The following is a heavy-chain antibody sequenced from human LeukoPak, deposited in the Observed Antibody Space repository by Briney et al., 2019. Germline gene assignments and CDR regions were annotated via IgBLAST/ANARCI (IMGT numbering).Heavy chain of an antibody. Sequence: ASVNVSFKASGGTFSSYAISWVRQAPGQGLEWMGGIIPIFGTANYAQKFQGRVTITADESTSAAYMELSSLRSEDTAVYYCATPVTIFGVATLYYYGMDVWGQGTTVTVSS. CDR1: GGTFSSYA. CDR2: IIPIFGTA. V-gene: IGHV1-69*01. D-gene: IGHD3-3*01. CDR3: ATPVTIFGVATLYYYGMDV. J-gene: IGHJ6*02.